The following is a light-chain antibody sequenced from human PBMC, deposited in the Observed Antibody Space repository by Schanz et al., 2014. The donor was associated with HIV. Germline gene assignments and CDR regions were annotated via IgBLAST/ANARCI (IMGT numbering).Light chain of an antibody. Sequence: SYELTQPPSVSVAPGKTATITCGGNNVGIKSVHWYQLKPGQAPKMLISYDTDRPSGIPERFSGSNSGHTATLTISRVEAGDEADYYCQIWDSSSDVVFGGGTKLTVL. V-gene: IGLV3-21*04. CDR3: QIWDSSSDVV. CDR2: YDT. CDR1: NVGIKS. J-gene: IGLJ2*01.